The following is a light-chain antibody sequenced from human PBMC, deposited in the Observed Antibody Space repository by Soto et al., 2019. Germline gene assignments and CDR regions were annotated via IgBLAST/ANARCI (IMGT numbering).Light chain of an antibody. J-gene: IGLJ1*01. CDR1: TSDVGAYNY. Sequence: QSALIQPASVSGSPGQSITISCTGSTSDVGAYNYVSWYKHHPGQAPQLMIYEVSNRPSGVSNRFSGSKSGNTASLTISGLQADDEGDYYCSSKTSSSSPFVFGTGTKLTVL. V-gene: IGLV2-14*01. CDR3: SSKTSSSSPFV. CDR2: EVS.